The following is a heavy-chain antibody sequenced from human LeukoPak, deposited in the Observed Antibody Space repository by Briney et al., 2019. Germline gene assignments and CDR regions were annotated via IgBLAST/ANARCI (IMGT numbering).Heavy chain of an antibody. Sequence: ASVKVSCKASGDTYTSYYMHGVRQAPGQGLEWMGIINPSDGSTTYAQRFQGRVTLTRDTSTSTVYMELSSLRSEDTSVYYCARHKGAGEYPFDYWGQGTLVTVSS. J-gene: IGHJ4*02. D-gene: IGHD2/OR15-2a*01. CDR1: GDTYTSYY. V-gene: IGHV1-46*01. CDR3: ARHKGAGEYPFDY. CDR2: INPSDGST.